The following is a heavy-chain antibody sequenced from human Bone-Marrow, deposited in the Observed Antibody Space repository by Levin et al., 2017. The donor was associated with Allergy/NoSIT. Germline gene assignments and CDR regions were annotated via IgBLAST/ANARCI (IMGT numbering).Heavy chain of an antibody. J-gene: IGHJ4*02. CDR3: ASGISSVWGEDFYDDSGYYLPSDY. D-gene: IGHD3-22*01. CDR1: GASVSSSSYY. CDR2: INHSGST. V-gene: IGHV4-39*01. Sequence: SETLSLTCNVSGASVSSSSYYWGWIRQSPGRGLEWIGTINHSGSTYYNPSLRSRVTISVDTSKNQFSLKLTSATAADTGLYYCASGISSVWGEDFYDDSGYYLPSDYWGQGALVTVSS.